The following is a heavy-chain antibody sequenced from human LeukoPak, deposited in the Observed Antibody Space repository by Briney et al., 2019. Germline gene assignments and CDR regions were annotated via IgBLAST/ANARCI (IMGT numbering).Heavy chain of an antibody. Sequence: PVKVSCKASGGTFSSYAISWVRQAPGQGLEWMGGIIPIFGTANYAQKFQGRVTITADESTSTAYMELSSLRSEDTAVYYCARGSGCIPIFGEWLLVAFDIWGQGTMVTVSS. CDR3: ARGSGCIPIFGEWLLVAFDI. D-gene: IGHD3-3*01. V-gene: IGHV1-69*13. CDR1: GGTFSSYA. CDR2: IIPIFGTA. J-gene: IGHJ3*02.